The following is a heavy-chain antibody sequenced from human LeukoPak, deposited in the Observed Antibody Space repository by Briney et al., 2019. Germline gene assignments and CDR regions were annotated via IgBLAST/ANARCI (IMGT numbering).Heavy chain of an antibody. CDR1: GFTFSNAS. Sequence: GGSLRLSYAASGFTFSNASMNWVRQAPGKGLEWVSGINWNGGSTGYADSVKGRFTISRDNAKNSLYLQMNSLRAEDTALYYCARDGVTMVRGVKVLDYYYYYMDVWGKGTTVTISS. J-gene: IGHJ6*03. CDR2: INWNGGST. CDR3: ARDGVTMVRGVKVLDYYYYYMDV. V-gene: IGHV3-20*03. D-gene: IGHD3-10*01.